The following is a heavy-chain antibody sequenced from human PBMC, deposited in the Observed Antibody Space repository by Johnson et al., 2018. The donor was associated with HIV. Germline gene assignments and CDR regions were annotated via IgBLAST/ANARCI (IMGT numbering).Heavy chain of an antibody. D-gene: IGHD1-26*01. CDR3: AKDPGGGSYPNDAFDI. V-gene: IGHV3-13*01. Sequence: MLLVESGGGLVQPGGSLRLSCAASGFTFSSYDMHWVRQATGKGLEWVSAIGTAGNTYYPGSVKGRFTISRENSKNTLYLQMNSLRAEDTAVYYCAKDPGGGSYPNDAFDIWGQGTMVTVSS. CDR2: IGTAGNT. J-gene: IGHJ3*02. CDR1: GFTFSSYD.